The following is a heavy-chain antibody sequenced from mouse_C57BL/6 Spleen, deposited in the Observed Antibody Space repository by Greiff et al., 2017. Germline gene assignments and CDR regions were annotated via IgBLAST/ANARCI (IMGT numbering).Heavy chain of an antibody. D-gene: IGHD1-1*01. J-gene: IGHJ2*01. CDR3: ARNWRSGAVVSYFDY. CDR1: GFSLTSYG. Sequence: VQGVESGPGLVQPSQSLSITCTVSGFSLTSYGVHWVRQSPGKGLEWLGVIWSGGSTDYNAAFISRLSISKDNSKSQVFFKMNSLQADDTAIYYCARNWRSGAVVSYFDYWGQGTTLTVSS. CDR2: IWSGGST. V-gene: IGHV2-2*01.